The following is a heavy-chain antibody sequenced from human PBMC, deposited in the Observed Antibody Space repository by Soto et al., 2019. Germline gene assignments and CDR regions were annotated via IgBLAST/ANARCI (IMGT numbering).Heavy chain of an antibody. CDR3: ARDPTTLTMWIGVLFVA. CDR1: GDTFDRFT. CDR2: IKPNSDIT. D-gene: IGHD4-4*01. Sequence: QIRMVQSGAAEHKTGASVWDSCMASGDTFDRFTVTWVRQSPVQGPEWMRGIKPNSDITNYAHRFQDRVSFTADASTSPVYLELSSLRAEDTAMDYCARDPTTLTMWIGVLFVACGHVPLVTV. V-gene: IGHV1-69*01. J-gene: IGHJ5*01.